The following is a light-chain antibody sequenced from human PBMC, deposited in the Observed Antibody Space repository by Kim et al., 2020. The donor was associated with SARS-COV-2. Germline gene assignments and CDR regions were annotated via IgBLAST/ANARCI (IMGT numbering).Light chain of an antibody. CDR2: GAS. Sequence: EIVLTQSPGTLSLSPGERATLSCRASQSISSRSLAWYQQKPGQAPRLLIYGASSRATGIPDRFSVSGSGTDFTLTISRLEPEDFAVYYCQQYGSSPFGQGTKVDIK. J-gene: IGKJ1*01. V-gene: IGKV3-20*01. CDR1: QSISSRS. CDR3: QQYGSSP.